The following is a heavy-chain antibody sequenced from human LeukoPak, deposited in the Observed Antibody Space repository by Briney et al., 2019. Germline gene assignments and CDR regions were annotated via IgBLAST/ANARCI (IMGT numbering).Heavy chain of an antibody. CDR2: ISGDGGST. Sequence: GGSLRLSCAAPGFIFYDYAMHWVRQAPGKGLEWVSLISGDGGSTFYADSVKGRFTISRDNSKNSLYLQMSSLRSEDTALYYCARESDSSGWYDSWGQGTLVTVSS. CDR3: ARESDSSGWYDS. D-gene: IGHD3-22*01. V-gene: IGHV3-43*02. J-gene: IGHJ5*01. CDR1: GFIFYDYA.